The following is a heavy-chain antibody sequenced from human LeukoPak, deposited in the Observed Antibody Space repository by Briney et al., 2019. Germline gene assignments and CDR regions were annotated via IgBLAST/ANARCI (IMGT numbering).Heavy chain of an antibody. CDR1: GGSISSSNYY. J-gene: IGHJ3*02. V-gene: IGHV4-39*01. D-gene: IGHD3-10*01. CDR3: ARRNVLLWFGESQGAFDI. Sequence: PSETLSLTCTVSGGSISSSNYYWGWIRQPPGKGLERIGSIYYSGSPYYNPSLKSRVTISVDTSKNQFSLMLSSVTAADTAVYYCARRNVLLWFGESQGAFDIWGQGTMVTVSS. CDR2: IYYSGSP.